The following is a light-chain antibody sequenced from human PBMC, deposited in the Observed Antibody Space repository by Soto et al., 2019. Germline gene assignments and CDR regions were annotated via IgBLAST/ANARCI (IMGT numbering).Light chain of an antibody. Sequence: DIPLTQSPSSLSASVGDRVTITCRASQDIRNDLGWYQQKAGKAPKRLIYAAASLQSGVPSRFSGSGSGTEFTLTISSLQPEDFATYYCLQLNSYPRTFGQGTKVDIK. CDR1: QDIRND. CDR2: AAA. CDR3: LQLNSYPRT. V-gene: IGKV1-17*01. J-gene: IGKJ1*01.